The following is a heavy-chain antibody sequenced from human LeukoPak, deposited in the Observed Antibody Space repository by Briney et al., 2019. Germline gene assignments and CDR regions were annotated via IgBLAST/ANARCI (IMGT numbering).Heavy chain of an antibody. CDR1: GFTFSSYW. Sequence: PGGSLRLSCAASGFTFSSYWMHWVRQAPGKGLVWVSRINSDGSSTSYADSVKGRFTISRDNAKNTLYLQMNSLRAEDTAVYYCASPSKLLLVSGYYGMDVWGQGTTVTVSS. V-gene: IGHV3-74*01. CDR3: ASPSKLLLVSGYYGMDV. J-gene: IGHJ6*02. D-gene: IGHD3-10*02. CDR2: INSDGSST.